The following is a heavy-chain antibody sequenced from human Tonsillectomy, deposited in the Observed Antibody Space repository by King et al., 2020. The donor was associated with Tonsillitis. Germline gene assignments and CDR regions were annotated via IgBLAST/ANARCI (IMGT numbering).Heavy chain of an antibody. CDR2: IKSKTDGGTT. D-gene: IGHD2-2*01. CDR1: GFTFSNAW. CDR3: TTGPIVVVTAARGYYYYYMDV. J-gene: IGHJ6*03. Sequence: VQLVQSGGGLVKPGGSLRLSCAASGFTFSNAWMSWVRQAPGKGLEWVGRIKSKTDGGTTDYAAPVKGRFTISRDDSKNTLYLQMNSLKTEDTAVYYCTTGPIVVVTAARGYYYYYMDVWGKGTTVTVSS. V-gene: IGHV3-15*01.